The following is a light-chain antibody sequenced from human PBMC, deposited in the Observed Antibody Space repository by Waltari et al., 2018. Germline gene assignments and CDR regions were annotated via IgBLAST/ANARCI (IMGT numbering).Light chain of an antibody. CDR3: QQYYSIPYT. J-gene: IGKJ2*01. V-gene: IGKV4-1*01. CDR1: QSVLYSSNNKNY. Sequence: DIVMTKSPDSLAVSLGERATINCKSSQSVLYSSNNKNYLAWYQQKTGQPPKLLIYWASTRESGVPDRFSGSGSGTDFTLTISSLQAEDVAVYYCQQYYSIPYTFGQGTKLEIK. CDR2: WAS.